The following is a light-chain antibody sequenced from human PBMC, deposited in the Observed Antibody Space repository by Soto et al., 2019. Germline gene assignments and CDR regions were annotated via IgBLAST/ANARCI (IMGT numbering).Light chain of an antibody. CDR3: QQYNNWPRT. V-gene: IGKV3-15*01. Sequence: EIVMTLSPATLSVSPGERATLSCRASQRISSNLAWYQQRPGQAPRLLIYAASTRATGIPGRFSGSGSGTEFTPTISSLQSEDFAVYYCQQYNNWPRTFXQGTKPDIK. CDR1: QRISSN. J-gene: IGKJ1*01. CDR2: AAS.